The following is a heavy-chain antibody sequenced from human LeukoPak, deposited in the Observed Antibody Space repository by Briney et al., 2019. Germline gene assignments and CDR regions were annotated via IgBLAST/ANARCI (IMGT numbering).Heavy chain of an antibody. J-gene: IGHJ4*02. CDR2: ISYDGSNK. Sequence: SGGSLRLSCAASGFTFSDYYMTWIRQAPGKGLEWVAVISYDGSNKYYADSVKGRFTISRDNSKNTLYLQMNSLRAEDTAVYYCAREEYSSGWYSFDYWGQGTLVTVSS. D-gene: IGHD6-19*01. V-gene: IGHV3-30-3*01. CDR3: AREEYSSGWYSFDY. CDR1: GFTFSDYY.